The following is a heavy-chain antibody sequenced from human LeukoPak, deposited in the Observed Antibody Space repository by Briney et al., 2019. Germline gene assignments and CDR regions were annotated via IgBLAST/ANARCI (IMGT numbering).Heavy chain of an antibody. CDR1: GYTFTSYD. CDR2: MSPNSGDT. D-gene: IGHD7-27*01. CDR3: ARGPPNWGYDY. J-gene: IGHJ4*02. V-gene: IGHV1-8*01. Sequence: AAVKVSCTASGYTFTSYDFNWVRQATGQRPEWMGWMSPNSGDTGYAQKFQDRVTMTRNTSISTAYMELSSLRSDDTAVYYCARGPPNWGYDYWGPGTLVTVSS.